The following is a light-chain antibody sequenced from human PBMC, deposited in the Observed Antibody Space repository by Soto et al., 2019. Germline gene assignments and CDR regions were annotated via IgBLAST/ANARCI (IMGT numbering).Light chain of an antibody. CDR1: SGSVSTGYH. V-gene: IGLV8-61*01. J-gene: IGLJ1*01. Sequence: QTVVTQEPSFSVSPGGTVTLTCGLTSGSVSTGYHPSWYQQTPGQAPRTLIYSTNTRSSGVPDRFSGSILGNKAALTIAGAQADYESDSYCVLYMGGGSYVFGTGTKQTVL. CDR2: STN. CDR3: VLYMGGGSYV.